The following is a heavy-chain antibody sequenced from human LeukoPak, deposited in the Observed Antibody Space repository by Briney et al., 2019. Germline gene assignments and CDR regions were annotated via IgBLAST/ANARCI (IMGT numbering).Heavy chain of an antibody. Sequence: ASVKVSCKASGYTFSSYGISWVRQAPGQGLEWMGWISADNGNTNHAQKLQGRVTMTTDTSTSTAYMELRSLRSDDTAVYYCARDMIFGVVIPGYYYMDVWGKGTTVTVSS. V-gene: IGHV1-18*01. J-gene: IGHJ6*03. CDR2: ISADNGNT. CDR3: ARDMIFGVVIPGYYYMDV. CDR1: GYTFSSYG. D-gene: IGHD3/OR15-3a*01.